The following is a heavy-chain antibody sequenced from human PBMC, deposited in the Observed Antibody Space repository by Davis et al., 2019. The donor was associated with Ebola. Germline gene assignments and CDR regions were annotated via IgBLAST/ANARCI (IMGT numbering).Heavy chain of an antibody. J-gene: IGHJ6*04. CDR3: ARIPVTMVRGVIRYGMDV. V-gene: IGHV4-61*01. Sequence: PSETLSLTCTVSGGSVSSGSSYWSWIRQPPGRGLEWIGYIYYSGSTNYNPSLKSRGTISIDTSMKQFSLKLSSVTAADTAVYYCARIPVTMVRGVIRYGMDVWGKGTTVTVSS. CDR2: IYYSGST. CDR1: GGSVSSGSSY. D-gene: IGHD3-10*01.